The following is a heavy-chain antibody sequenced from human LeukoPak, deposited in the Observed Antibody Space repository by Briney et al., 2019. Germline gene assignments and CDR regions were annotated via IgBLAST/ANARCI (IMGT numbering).Heavy chain of an antibody. J-gene: IGHJ4*02. Sequence: PGRSLRLSCAASGFTFDDCAMHWVRQAPGKGLEWVSGISWNSGSIGYADSVKGRFTISRDNAKNSLYLQMNSLRAEDTALYYCAKTYYYDSSSPQGHAFDYWGQGTLVTVSS. CDR3: AKTYYYDSSSPQGHAFDY. CDR2: ISWNSGSI. D-gene: IGHD3-22*01. V-gene: IGHV3-9*01. CDR1: GFTFDDCA.